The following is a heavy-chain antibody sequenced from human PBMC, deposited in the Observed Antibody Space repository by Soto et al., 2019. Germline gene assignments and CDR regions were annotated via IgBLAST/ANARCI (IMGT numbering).Heavy chain of an antibody. CDR1: GLTVGSNY. CDR2: IYSGGST. Sequence: EVQLVESGGGLVQPGGSLRLSCAASGLTVGSNYMNWVRQAPGKGLEWVSVIYSGGSTYYADSVKGRFTISRDNSKNTLYLQMNSLRAEDTAVYYCARSWAVAGSYDYWGQGTLVTVSS. V-gene: IGHV3-66*01. CDR3: ARSWAVAGSYDY. J-gene: IGHJ4*02. D-gene: IGHD6-19*01.